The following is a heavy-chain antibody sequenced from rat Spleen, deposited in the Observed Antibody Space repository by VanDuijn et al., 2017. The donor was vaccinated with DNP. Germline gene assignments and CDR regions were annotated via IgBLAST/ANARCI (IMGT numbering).Heavy chain of an antibody. J-gene: IGHJ2*01. D-gene: IGHD1-11*01. CDR3: ARGPNYGGYLDYFDY. CDR1: GFNFNDYW. V-gene: IGHV4-2*01. Sequence: EVKLVESGGGLVQPGRSLKLSCAASGFNFNDYWMGWVRQAPGKGLERIGEINKESSTIKYSPSSKDKFTISRDNAQNTLYLQMSKLGSEDTAIYYCARGPNYGGYLDYFDYWGQGVMVTVSA. CDR2: INKESSTI.